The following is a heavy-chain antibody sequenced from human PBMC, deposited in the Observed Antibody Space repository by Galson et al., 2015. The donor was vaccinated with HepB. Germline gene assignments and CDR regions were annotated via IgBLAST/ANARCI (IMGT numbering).Heavy chain of an antibody. CDR3: ARPYGGNYHFDY. D-gene: IGHD4-23*01. V-gene: IGHV3-74*01. Sequence: SLRLSCAASGFTFSFYWMHWVRQAPRKGLVWVSRINNDGTTTNYADSVKGRFTISRDNAKNTLYLQMNSLRAEDTAVYYCARPYGGNYHFDYWGQGTLVTVSS. J-gene: IGHJ4*02. CDR1: GFTFSFYW. CDR2: INNDGTTT.